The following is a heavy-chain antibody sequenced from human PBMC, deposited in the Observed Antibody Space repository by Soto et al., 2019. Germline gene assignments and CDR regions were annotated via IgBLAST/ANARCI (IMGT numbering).Heavy chain of an antibody. CDR1: GGSISSYY. CDR2: IYYSGST. Sequence: SETLSLTCTVSGGSISSYYWSWIRQPPGKGLEWIGYIYYSGSTNYNPSLKSRVTISVDTSKNQFSLKLSSVTAADTAVYYCARTYYYDSSGYYHEEIYYFDYRGQGTLVTVSS. J-gene: IGHJ4*02. CDR3: ARTYYYDSSGYYHEEIYYFDY. D-gene: IGHD3-22*01. V-gene: IGHV4-59*01.